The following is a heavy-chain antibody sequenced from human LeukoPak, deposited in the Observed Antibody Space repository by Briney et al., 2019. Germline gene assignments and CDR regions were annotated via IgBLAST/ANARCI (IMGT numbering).Heavy chain of an antibody. J-gene: IGHJ4*02. CDR3: AREDNYYDSSGYLSY. CDR1: GFTFSSYG. V-gene: IGHV3-33*01. D-gene: IGHD3-22*01. Sequence: QPGRSLRLSCAASGFTFSSYGMHWVRQAPGKGLEWVAVIWYDGSNKYYADSVKGRFTISRDNSKNTLYLQMNSLRAEDTAVYYCAREDNYYDSSGYLSYWGQGTLVTVSS. CDR2: IWYDGSNK.